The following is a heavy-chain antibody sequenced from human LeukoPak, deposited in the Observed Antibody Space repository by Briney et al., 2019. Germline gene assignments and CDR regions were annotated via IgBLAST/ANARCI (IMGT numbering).Heavy chain of an antibody. J-gene: IGHJ6*02. CDR3: AKDRGLWFPHGMDV. CDR2: ISYDGSNK. V-gene: IGHV3-30*18. D-gene: IGHD3-10*01. Sequence: PGRSLRPSCAASGFTFSSYGMHWVRQAPGKGLEWVAVISYDGSNKYYADSVKGRFTISRDNSKNTLYLQMNSLRADGTAVYYCAKDRGLWFPHGMDVWGQGTTVTVSS. CDR1: GFTFSSYG.